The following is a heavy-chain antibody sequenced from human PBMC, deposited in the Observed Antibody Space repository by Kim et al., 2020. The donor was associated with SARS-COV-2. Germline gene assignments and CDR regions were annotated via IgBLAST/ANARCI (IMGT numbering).Heavy chain of an antibody. Sequence: ASVKVSCKASGYTFTSYGISWVRQAPGQGLEWMGWISAYNGNTNYAQKLQGRVTMTTDTSTSTAYMELRSLRSDDTAVYYCARPSGFTIFGVAHNDAFDIWGQGTMVTVSS. CDR3: ARPSGFTIFGVAHNDAFDI. V-gene: IGHV1-18*01. D-gene: IGHD3-3*01. CDR1: GYTFTSYG. J-gene: IGHJ3*02. CDR2: ISAYNGNT.